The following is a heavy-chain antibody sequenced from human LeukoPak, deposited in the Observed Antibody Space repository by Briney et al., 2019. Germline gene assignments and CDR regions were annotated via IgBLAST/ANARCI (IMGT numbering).Heavy chain of an antibody. J-gene: IGHJ6*03. CDR1: GGSFSGYY. CDR2: INHSGST. D-gene: IGHD6-19*01. V-gene: IGHV4-34*01. Sequence: SETLSLTCAVYGGSFSGYYWSWIRQPPGKGLEWIGEINHSGSTNYNPSLKSRVTISVDTSKNQFSLKLSSVTATDTAVYYCARQPSGWYTGYYYYMDVWGKGTTVTISS. CDR3: ARQPSGWYTGYYYYMDV.